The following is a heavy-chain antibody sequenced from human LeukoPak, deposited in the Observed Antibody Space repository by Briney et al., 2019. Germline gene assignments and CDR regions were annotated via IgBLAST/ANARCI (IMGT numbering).Heavy chain of an antibody. CDR3: SRDGEHGYNDIDF. D-gene: IGHD5-24*01. CDR2: ISPDGTNT. J-gene: IGHJ4*02. CDR1: GFTFRSYS. V-gene: IGHV3-30-3*01. Sequence: GGSLRLSCAASGFTFRSYSMPWVRQAPVRGLESVAVISPDGTNTYYAGSVKGRFTISRDNSENTLYLQMNSLRAEDTALYYCSRDGEHGYNDIDFWGQGTLVTVSS.